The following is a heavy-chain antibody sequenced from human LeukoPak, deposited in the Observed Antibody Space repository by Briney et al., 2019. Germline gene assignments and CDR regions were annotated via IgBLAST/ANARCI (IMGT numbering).Heavy chain of an antibody. Sequence: ASVKVSCKASGYSFTGYYMHWVRQAPGQGLEWMGWINPNSGGTNYAQKFQGWVTMTRDTSISTAYMELSRLRSEDTAVYYCARDAAYCSSTSCYFRYWGQGTLVTVSS. J-gene: IGHJ4*02. CDR3: ARDAAYCSSTSCYFRY. CDR2: INPNSGGT. CDR1: GYSFTGYY. D-gene: IGHD2-2*01. V-gene: IGHV1-2*04.